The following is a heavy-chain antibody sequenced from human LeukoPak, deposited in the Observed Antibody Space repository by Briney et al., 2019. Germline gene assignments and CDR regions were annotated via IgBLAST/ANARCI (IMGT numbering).Heavy chain of an antibody. CDR3: AREGYYDSSGYYYNGVVDY. CDR2: ISSSGST. CDR1: GDSISSGDYY. V-gene: IGHV4-61*02. Sequence: SETLSLTCTVSGDSISSGDYYWSWIRQPAGKGLEWIGRISSSGSTNYNPSLKSRVTISVDTSKNQFSLKLSSVTAADTAVYYCAREGYYDSSGYYYNGVVDYWGQGTLVTVSS. D-gene: IGHD3-22*01. J-gene: IGHJ4*02.